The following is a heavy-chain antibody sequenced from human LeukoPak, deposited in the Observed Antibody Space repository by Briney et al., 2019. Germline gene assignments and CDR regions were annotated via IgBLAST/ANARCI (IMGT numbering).Heavy chain of an antibody. J-gene: IGHJ6*02. CDR1: GYTFTGYY. CDR2: INPNSGGT. D-gene: IGHD3-10*01. CDR3: ASFTMVREDHYYYGMDV. Sequence: ASVKVSCKASGYTFTGYYMHWVRQAPGQGLEWMGWINPNSGGTNYAQKFQGRVTMTRDTSISTAYMELSRLRSDDTAVYYCASFTMVREDHYYYGMDVWGQGTTVTVSS. V-gene: IGHV1-2*02.